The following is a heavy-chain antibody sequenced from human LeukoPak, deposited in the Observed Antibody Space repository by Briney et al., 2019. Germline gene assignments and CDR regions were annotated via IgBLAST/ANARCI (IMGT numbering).Heavy chain of an antibody. CDR3: ARGMVRGDDGWFDP. D-gene: IGHD3-10*01. V-gene: IGHV4-30-2*01. Sequence: SETLSLTCTVSGGSISSGGYYWSWIRQPPGKGLEWIGYIYHSGSTYYNPSLKSRVTISVDRSKNQFSLKLSSVTAADTAVYYCARGMVRGDDGWFDPWGQGTLVTVSS. CDR1: GGSISSGGYY. CDR2: IYHSGST. J-gene: IGHJ5*02.